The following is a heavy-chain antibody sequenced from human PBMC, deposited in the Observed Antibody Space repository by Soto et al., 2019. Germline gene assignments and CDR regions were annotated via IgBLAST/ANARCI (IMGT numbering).Heavy chain of an antibody. CDR3: AREGYYYDSSGYYSANWFDP. CDR2: ISYDGSNK. D-gene: IGHD3-22*01. Sequence: QVQLVESGGGVVQPGRSVRLSCAASGFTFSSYAMHWFRQAPGKGLEWVAVISYDGSNKYYADSVKVRFTISRDNSKNTLYLQRSIRRAEDTAVYYCAREGYYYDSSGYYSANWFDPWCQGPLVTVS. CDR1: GFTFSSYA. J-gene: IGHJ5*02. V-gene: IGHV3-30-3*01.